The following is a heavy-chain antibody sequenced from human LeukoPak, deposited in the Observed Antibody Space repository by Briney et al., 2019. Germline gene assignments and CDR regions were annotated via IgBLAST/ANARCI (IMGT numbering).Heavy chain of an antibody. CDR1: GYTFTSYA. Sequence: GASVKVSCKASGYTFTSYAMHWVRQAPGQRLEWMGWINAGNGNTKYSQKFQGRVTITRDTSASTAYMELSSLRSEDTAVYYCARDHSSDYLLTKGLDYWGQGTLVTVSS. CDR3: ARDHSSDYLLTKGLDY. J-gene: IGHJ4*02. D-gene: IGHD4-17*01. V-gene: IGHV1-3*01. CDR2: INAGNGNT.